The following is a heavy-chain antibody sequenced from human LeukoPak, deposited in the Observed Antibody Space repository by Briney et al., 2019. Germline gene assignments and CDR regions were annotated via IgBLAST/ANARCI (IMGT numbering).Heavy chain of an antibody. J-gene: IGHJ4*02. D-gene: IGHD6-6*01. CDR3: TRANSEYSSSWGGYYFDY. V-gene: IGHV1-69*05. CDR2: IIPIFGTA. Sequence: GASVKVSCKASGGTFSSYAISWVRQAPGQGLEWMGGIIPIFGTANYAQKFQGRVTITTDESTSTAYMELSSLRSEDTAVYYCTRANSEYSSSWGGYYFDYWGQGTLVTVSS. CDR1: GGTFSSYA.